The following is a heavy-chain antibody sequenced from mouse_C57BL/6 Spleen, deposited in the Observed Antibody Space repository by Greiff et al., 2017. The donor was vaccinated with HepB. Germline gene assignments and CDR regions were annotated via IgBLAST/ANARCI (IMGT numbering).Heavy chain of an antibody. CDR3: AALYYYGSSYDY. Sequence: VKLVESGPELVKPGASVKISCKASGYAFSSSWMNWVKQRPGKGLEWIGRIYPGDGDTNYNGKFKGKATLTADKSSSTAYMQLSSLTSEDSAVYFCAALYYYGSSYDYWGQGTTLTVSS. CDR2: IYPGDGDT. CDR1: GYAFSSSW. J-gene: IGHJ2*01. V-gene: IGHV1-82*01. D-gene: IGHD1-1*01.